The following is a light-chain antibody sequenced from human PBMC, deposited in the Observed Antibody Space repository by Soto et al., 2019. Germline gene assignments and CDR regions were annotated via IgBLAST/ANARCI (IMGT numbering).Light chain of an antibody. CDR3: QHYNSYSEA. CDR2: MAS. J-gene: IGKJ1*01. V-gene: IGKV1-5*03. Sequence: DIQLTQSPSALSESLGDRVTTTCRASQTISSWLAWYQQKPGKAPKLLIYMASTLKSGVPSRFSGSGSGTEFTLTISSLQPDDFATYYCQHYNSYSEAFGQGTEVDIK. CDR1: QTISSW.